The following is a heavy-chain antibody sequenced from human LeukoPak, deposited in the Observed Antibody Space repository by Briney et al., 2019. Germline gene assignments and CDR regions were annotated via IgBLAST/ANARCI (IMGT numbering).Heavy chain of an antibody. J-gene: IGHJ6*03. CDR2: ISSSSSYI. V-gene: IGHV3-21*01. CDR1: GFTFSSYS. D-gene: IGHD1-26*01. Sequence: GGSLRLSCAASGFTFSSYSMNWVRQAPGKGLEWVSSISSSSSYIYYADSVKGRFTISRDNAKNSLYLQMNSLRAEDTAVYYCARDTHGSYYALYYYYMDVWGKGTTVTVSS. CDR3: ARDTHGSYYALYYYYMDV.